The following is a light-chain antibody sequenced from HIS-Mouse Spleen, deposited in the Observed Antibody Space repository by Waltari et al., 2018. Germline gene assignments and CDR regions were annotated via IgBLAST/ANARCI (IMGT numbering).Light chain of an antibody. CDR2: EGS. CDR3: CSYAGSSTFEV. J-gene: IGLJ2*01. CDR1: SSDVGSYNL. Sequence: QSALTQPASVSGSPGQSITISCTGTSSDVGSYNLVSWYQQHPGKAPKRMIDEGSKRPSGVSNRCSGSKSGNTASLTISGLQAEDEADYYCCSYAGSSTFEVFGGGTKLTVL. V-gene: IGLV2-23*03.